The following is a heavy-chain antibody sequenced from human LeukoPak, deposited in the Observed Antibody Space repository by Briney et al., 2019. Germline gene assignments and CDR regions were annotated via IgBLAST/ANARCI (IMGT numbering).Heavy chain of an antibody. CDR3: AKLKWLQLGYFDY. J-gene: IGHJ4*02. V-gene: IGHV4-38-2*02. Sequence: SETLSLTCTVSGYSISSGYYWGWIRQPPGKGLEWIGSIFYSGSTNYNPSLKSRVTISVDTSKNQFSLKLTSVTAADTAVYYCAKLKWLQLGYFDYWGQGTLVTVSS. D-gene: IGHD5-24*01. CDR2: IFYSGST. CDR1: GYSISSGYY.